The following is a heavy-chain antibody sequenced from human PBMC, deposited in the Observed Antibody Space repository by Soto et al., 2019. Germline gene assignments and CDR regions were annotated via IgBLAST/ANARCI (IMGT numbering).Heavy chain of an antibody. J-gene: IGHJ3*02. V-gene: IGHV4-39*01. Sequence: ETLSRTCTVSGDSISSSNSHWGWTREPPGKGLEYIGSVYYGGAIFYSGNIYYNPSLKSRVTISVDTSKNQFSLRLSSVTDADTGVYYCVRYDRINMKPYSPEGFHIWGQGTMVTVSS. CDR1: GDSISSSNSH. D-gene: IGHD3-3*02. CDR2: VYYGGAIFYSGNI. CDR3: VRYDRINMKPYSPEGFHI.